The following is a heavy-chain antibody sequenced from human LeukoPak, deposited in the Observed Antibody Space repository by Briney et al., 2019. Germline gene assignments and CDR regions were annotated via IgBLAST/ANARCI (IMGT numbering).Heavy chain of an antibody. J-gene: IGHJ5*02. D-gene: IGHD4-17*01. V-gene: IGHV4-30-4*01. Sequence: SETLSLTCTVSGGSISSGDYYWSWIRQPPGKGLEWIGYIYYSGRTHYNPSLKSRVTISVDTSKNQFSLKLSSVTAADTAVYYCAREVDYGDHGWIDPWGQGTLVTVSS. CDR3: AREVDYGDHGWIDP. CDR1: GGSISSGDYY. CDR2: IYYSGRT.